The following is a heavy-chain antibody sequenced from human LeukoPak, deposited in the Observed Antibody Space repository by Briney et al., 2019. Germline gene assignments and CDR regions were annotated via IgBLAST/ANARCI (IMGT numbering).Heavy chain of an antibody. CDR2: IGGGDT. CDR3: VKQLTVAATASYY. Sequence: GGSLRLSCAASGFTFRIFGMTWVRQAPGKGLEWVSSIGGGDTYYADSVKGRFTISRDDSKNTVFLQMNSLRAEDTAAYYCVKQLTVAATASYYWGQGTLVTVSS. D-gene: IGHD6-19*01. J-gene: IGHJ4*02. CDR1: GFTFRIFG. V-gene: IGHV3-23*01.